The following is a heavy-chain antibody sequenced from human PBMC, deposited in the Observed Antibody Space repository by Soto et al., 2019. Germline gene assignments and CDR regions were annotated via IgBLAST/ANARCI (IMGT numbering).Heavy chain of an antibody. V-gene: IGHV3-30*03. CDR2: ISYDGSNK. CDR1: GFTFSSYG. Sequence: QVQLVESGGGVVQPGRSLRLSCAASGFTFSSYGMHWVRQAPGKGLEWVAVISYDGSNKYYSESVKGRFIISREKFKNTLVTQMNSLRAEDTAGYFCAITAGGGGSPFGYWGQGTLVTVSS. CDR3: AITAGGGGSPFGY. J-gene: IGHJ4*02. D-gene: IGHD1-26*01.